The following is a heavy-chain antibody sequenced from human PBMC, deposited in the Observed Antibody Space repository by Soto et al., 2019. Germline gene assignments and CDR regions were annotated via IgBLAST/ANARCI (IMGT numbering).Heavy chain of an antibody. CDR1: GFTFSSYS. CDR2: ISSSSSTI. V-gene: IGHV3-48*01. Sequence: PGGSLRLSCAASGFTFSSYSMNWVRQAPGKGLEWVSYISSSSSTIYYADSVKGRFTISRDNAKNSLYLQMNSLRAEDTAVYYCAKARFRDSSMFLLDYWGQGTLVTVSS. CDR3: AKARFRDSSMFLLDY. D-gene: IGHD6-19*01. J-gene: IGHJ4*02.